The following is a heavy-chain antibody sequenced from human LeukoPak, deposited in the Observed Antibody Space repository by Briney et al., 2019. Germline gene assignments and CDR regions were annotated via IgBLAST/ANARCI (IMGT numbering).Heavy chain of an antibody. CDR2: IIPIFGTA. V-gene: IGHV1-69*13. CDR3: ARDEYSSSSGRAFDY. J-gene: IGHJ4*02. CDR1: GGTFSSYA. Sequence: GASVKVSCKASGGTFSSYAISWVRQAPGQGLEWMGGIIPIFGTANYAQKFQGRVTITADESTSTAYMELSSLRSEDTAVYYCARDEYSSSSGRAFDYWGQGTLVTVSS. D-gene: IGHD6-6*01.